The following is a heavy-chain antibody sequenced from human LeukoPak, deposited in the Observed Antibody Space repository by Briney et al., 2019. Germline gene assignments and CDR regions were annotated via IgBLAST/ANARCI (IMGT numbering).Heavy chain of an antibody. CDR2: ISGSGGST. D-gene: IGHD3-22*01. V-gene: IGHV3-23*01. J-gene: IGHJ4*02. CDR1: GFTFSSYA. Sequence: GGSLRLSCAASGFTFSSYAMSWVRQAPGKGLEWVSAISGSGGSTYYADSVKGRFTISRDNSKNSLYLQMNSLRAEDTAVYYCARAHYDSSGYFEDWGQGTLVTVSS. CDR3: ARAHYDSSGYFED.